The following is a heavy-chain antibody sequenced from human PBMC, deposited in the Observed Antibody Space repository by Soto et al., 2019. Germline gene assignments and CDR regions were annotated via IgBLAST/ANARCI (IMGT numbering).Heavy chain of an antibody. V-gene: IGHV6-1*01. CDR1: GDSVSSNTAS. CDR2: TYFRSEWYN. Sequence: SQTLSLTCAISGDSVSSNTASWNWIRQSPSRGLEWLGRTYFRSEWYNDYAVSVKSRIIINPDTSNNQFSLQLNSVTPEDTAVYFCAKGDNLGPKTGYAFDPWGQGIMVTVSS. CDR3: AKGDNLGPKTGYAFDP. J-gene: IGHJ5*02. D-gene: IGHD5-12*01.